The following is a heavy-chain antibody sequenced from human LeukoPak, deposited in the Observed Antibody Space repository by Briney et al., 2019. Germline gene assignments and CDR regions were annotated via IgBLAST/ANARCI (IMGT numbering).Heavy chain of an antibody. CDR1: GYTFTGYY. CDR3: ARGPSEGMVRGVSLDY. V-gene: IGHV1-2*02. J-gene: IGHJ4*01. Sequence: GASVKVSCKASGYTFTGYYMHWVRQAPGQGLEWMGWINPNSGGTNYAQKFQGRVTMTRDTSISTAYMELSRLRSDDTAVYYCARGPSEGMVRGVSLDYWGQGTLVTVSS. D-gene: IGHD3-10*01. CDR2: INPNSGGT.